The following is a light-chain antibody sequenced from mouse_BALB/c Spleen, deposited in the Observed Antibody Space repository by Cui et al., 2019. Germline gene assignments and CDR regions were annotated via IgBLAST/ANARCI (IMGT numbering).Light chain of an antibody. V-gene: IGKV19-93*01. Sequence: IQLTHSPSSLSASLGGKVTITCKARSDINKYIAWYQHKPGKGPKLLIHFTSTLRPGIPSRFSGSGSGRDYSISISDLEPEDIATYYCLQYDNLTWTFGGGTKLEIK. CDR1: SDINKY. J-gene: IGKJ1*01. CDR2: FTS. CDR3: LQYDNLTWT.